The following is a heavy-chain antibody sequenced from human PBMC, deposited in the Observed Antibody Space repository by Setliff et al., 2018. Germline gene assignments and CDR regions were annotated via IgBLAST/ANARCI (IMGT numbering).Heavy chain of an antibody. CDR2: ISAYNGNT. CDR1: GYTFTSYG. Sequence: ASVKVSCKASGYTFTSYGISWVRQAPGQGLEWMGWISAYNGNTNYAQKLQGRVTMTTDTSTSTAYMELRSLRSDDTAVYYCARESTAKNFWGEYSDYWGQGTLVTVSS. D-gene: IGHD3-3*01. V-gene: IGHV1-18*01. J-gene: IGHJ4*02. CDR3: ARESTAKNFWGEYSDY.